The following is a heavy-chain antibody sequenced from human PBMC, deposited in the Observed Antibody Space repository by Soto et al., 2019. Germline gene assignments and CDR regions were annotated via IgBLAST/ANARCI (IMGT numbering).Heavy chain of an antibody. CDR1: GFTFSSYG. CDR3: ARETDSSSWYLSMHY. CDR2: IWYDGSNK. D-gene: IGHD6-13*01. V-gene: IGHV3-33*01. J-gene: IGHJ4*02. Sequence: QVQLVESGGGVVQPGRSLRLSCAASGFTFSSYGMHWARQAPGKGLEWVAVIWYDGSNKYYADSVKGRFTISRDNSKNTLYLQMNSLRAEDTAVYYCARETDSSSWYLSMHYWGQGTLVTVSS.